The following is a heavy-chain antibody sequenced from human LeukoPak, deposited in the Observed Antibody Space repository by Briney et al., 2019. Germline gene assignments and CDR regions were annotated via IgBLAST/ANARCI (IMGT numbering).Heavy chain of an antibody. Sequence: GGSLRLSCTASGFSFSAYAMTWVRQAPGKGLEWVSVISGSGGTTFYADSVKGRFTISRDNSKNTLYLEVNRLRAEDTAVYYCARDRLGGSCCTFYSMDVWGQGTTVTVSS. D-gene: IGHD2-2*01. CDR1: GFSFSAYA. CDR3: ARDRLGGSCCTFYSMDV. CDR2: ISGSGGTT. J-gene: IGHJ6*02. V-gene: IGHV3-23*01.